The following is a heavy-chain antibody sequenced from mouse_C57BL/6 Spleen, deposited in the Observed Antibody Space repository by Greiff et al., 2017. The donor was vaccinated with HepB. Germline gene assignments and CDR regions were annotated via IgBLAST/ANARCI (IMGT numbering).Heavy chain of an antibody. Sequence: EVKLEESGPGLVKPSQTVFLTCTVTGISITTGNYRWSWIRQFTGNKLEWIGYIYYSGTITYNPSLTSRTTITRDTPKNQFFLEMNSLTAEDTATYYCARERGNWDGGYFDVWGTGTTVTVSS. CDR1: GISITTGNYR. CDR2: IYYSGTI. J-gene: IGHJ1*03. D-gene: IGHD4-1*01. V-gene: IGHV3-5*01. CDR3: ARERGNWDGGYFDV.